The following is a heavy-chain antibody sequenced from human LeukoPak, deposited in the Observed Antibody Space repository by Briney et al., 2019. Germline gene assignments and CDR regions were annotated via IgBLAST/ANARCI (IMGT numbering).Heavy chain of an antibody. CDR1: GFTFNVFA. J-gene: IGHJ3*01. V-gene: IGHV3-23*01. Sequence: GGSLRLSCAASGFTFNVFAMTWVRQAPGKGLEWASTIADAGTYYADSVKGRFIISRDNSKNMLYLQLNSLRADDTAMYYCARNLGPFDVRGHGTMVTVSS. D-gene: IGHD3-16*01. CDR3: ARNLGPFDV. CDR2: IADAGT.